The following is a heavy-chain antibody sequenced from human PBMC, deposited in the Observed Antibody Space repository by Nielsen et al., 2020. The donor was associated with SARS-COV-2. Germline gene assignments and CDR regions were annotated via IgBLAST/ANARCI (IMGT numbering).Heavy chain of an antibody. Sequence: GESLKISCAASGFTFDDYAMHWVRQAPGKGLEWVSLISGDGGSTYYADSVKGRFTISRDNSKNSLYLQMNSLRTEDTALYYRAKDIMGGSYYYYYGMDVWGQGTTVTVSS. D-gene: IGHD1-26*01. CDR3: AKDIMGGSYYYYYGMDV. CDR1: GFTFDDYA. J-gene: IGHJ6*02. V-gene: IGHV3-43*02. CDR2: ISGDGGST.